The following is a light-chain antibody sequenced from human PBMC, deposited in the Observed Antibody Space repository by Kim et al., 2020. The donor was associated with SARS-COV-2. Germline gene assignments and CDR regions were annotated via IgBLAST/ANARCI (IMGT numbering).Light chain of an antibody. Sequence: QSALTQPASVSGSPGQSIPISCTGTSSDVGGYNYVSWYQQHPGKAPKLMIYDVSNRSSGVSNRFSGSKSGNTASLTISGLQAEDEADYYCSSYTSSSTWVFGGGTQRTVL. CDR2: DVS. CDR3: SSYTSSSTWV. CDR1: SSDVGGYNY. V-gene: IGLV2-14*03. J-gene: IGLJ3*02.